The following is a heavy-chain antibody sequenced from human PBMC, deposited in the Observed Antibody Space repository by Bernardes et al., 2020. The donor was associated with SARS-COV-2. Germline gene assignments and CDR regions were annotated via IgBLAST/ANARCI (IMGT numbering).Heavy chain of an antibody. D-gene: IGHD6-19*01. CDR2: ISGSGGST. J-gene: IGHJ3*02. CDR3: AKDQSSGRYGDAFDI. CDR1: GFTFSSYA. Sequence: GGSLRLFCAASGFTFSSYAMSWVRQAPGKGLEWVSAISGSGGSTYYADSVKGRFTISRDNSKNTLYLQMNSLRAEDTAVYYCAKDQSSGRYGDAFDIWGQGTMVTVSS. V-gene: IGHV3-23*01.